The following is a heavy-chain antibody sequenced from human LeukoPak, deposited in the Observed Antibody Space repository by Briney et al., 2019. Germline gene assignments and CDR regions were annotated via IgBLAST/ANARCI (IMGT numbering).Heavy chain of an antibody. CDR2: ISGSGGST. Sequence: AGGSLRLSCAASGFTFSSFDMTWVRQAPGKGLEWVSTISGSGGSTYYADSVKGRFTISRDNSKNTVYLQINSLRAEDTAAYYCAKRQIGNFDYWGQGTLVTVSS. V-gene: IGHV3-23*01. CDR3: AKRQIGNFDY. CDR1: GFTFSSFD. D-gene: IGHD2-15*01. J-gene: IGHJ4*02.